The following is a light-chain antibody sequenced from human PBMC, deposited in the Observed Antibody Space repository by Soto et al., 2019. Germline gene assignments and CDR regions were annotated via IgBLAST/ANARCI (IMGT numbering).Light chain of an antibody. CDR1: SSDVGGFHY. J-gene: IGLJ2*01. Sequence: QPVLTQPASVSGSLGQSITISCSGTSSDVGGFHYVSWYQQHPGKAPKLMIYEVTVRPSGISYRFSASKSGKTASLTISGLQAEDEADYYCSSYTSSGTLIFGGGTKVTVL. CDR2: EVT. V-gene: IGLV2-14*01. CDR3: SSYTSSGTLI.